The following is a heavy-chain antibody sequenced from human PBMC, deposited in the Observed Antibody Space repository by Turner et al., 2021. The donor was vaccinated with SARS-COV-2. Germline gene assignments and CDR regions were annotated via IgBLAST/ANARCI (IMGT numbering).Heavy chain of an antibody. CDR1: GFTFSSYA. J-gene: IGHJ4*02. CDR2: CSGSGGST. Sequence: EVQLLESGGGLVHAGGSLRLSCAASGFTFSSYAMSWVRQAPGKGLEWVSTCSGSGGSTYYADSVKGRFTISRDNSKNTLYLQMNSLRAEDTAVYYCAKNEMAMIVVVITLFDYWGQGTLVTVSS. CDR3: AKNEMAMIVVVITLFDY. D-gene: IGHD3-22*01. V-gene: IGHV3-23*01.